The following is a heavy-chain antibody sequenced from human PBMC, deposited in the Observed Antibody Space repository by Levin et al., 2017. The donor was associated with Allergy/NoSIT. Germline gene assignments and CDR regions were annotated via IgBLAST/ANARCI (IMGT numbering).Heavy chain of an antibody. CDR2: IKSKTDGGTT. CDR1: GFTFSNAW. CDR3: TTAIWFSSSWYKDYYYGMDV. J-gene: IGHJ6*02. Sequence: GESLKISCAASGFTFSNAWMSWVRQAPGKGLEWVGRIKSKTDGGTTDYAAPVKGRFTISRDDSKNTLYLQMNSLKTEDTAVYYCTTAIWFSSSWYKDYYYGMDVWGQGTTVTVSS. V-gene: IGHV3-15*01. D-gene: IGHD6-13*01.